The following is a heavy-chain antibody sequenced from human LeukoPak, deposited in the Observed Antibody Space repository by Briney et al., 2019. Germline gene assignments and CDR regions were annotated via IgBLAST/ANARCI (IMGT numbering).Heavy chain of an antibody. J-gene: IGHJ3*02. CDR1: GFTFSTYS. V-gene: IGHV3-48*01. CDR3: AKDGYYASDPFDI. CDR2: ISGSSSSSDGGAI. D-gene: IGHD3-22*01. Sequence: PGGSLRLSRTASGFTFSTYSMNWVRQAPGRGLEWVSYISGSSSSSDGGAIQHADSVKGRFTISRDNSKKTLYLQMNSLRAEDTAVYYCAKDGYYASDPFDIWGQGTMVTVS.